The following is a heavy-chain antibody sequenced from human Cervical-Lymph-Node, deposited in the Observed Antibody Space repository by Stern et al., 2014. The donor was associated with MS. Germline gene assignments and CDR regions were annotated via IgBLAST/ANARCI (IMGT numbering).Heavy chain of an antibody. D-gene: IGHD3-22*01. V-gene: IGHV1-2*06. CDR2: LNPNSDDP. CDR1: GYTFTAFF. J-gene: IGHJ4*02. CDR3: AREATRIVVGIDY. Sequence: QDQLVQSGTKMQKPGASVTVSCKASGYTFTAFFIHWVRQVPGQGLEWMGRLNPNSDDPTYAQNFQDRVTLTRDTSIGTAYLELSRLTSADTAVYYGAREATRIVVGIDYWGQGTQVIVSS.